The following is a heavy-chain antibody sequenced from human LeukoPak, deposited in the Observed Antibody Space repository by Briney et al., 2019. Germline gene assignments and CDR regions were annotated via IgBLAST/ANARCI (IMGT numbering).Heavy chain of an antibody. V-gene: IGHV1-2*02. CDR2: INPNSGGT. J-gene: IGHJ4*02. D-gene: IGHD3-3*01. CDR3: ARDHESGYDFWSGYLQGGY. CDR1: GYTFTGYY. Sequence: GASVKVSCKASGYTFTGYYMHWVRQAPGQGLEWMGWINPNSGGTNYAQKFQGRVTMTRDTSISTAYMELSRLRSDDTAVYYCARDHESGYDFWSGYLQGGYWGQGTLVTVSS.